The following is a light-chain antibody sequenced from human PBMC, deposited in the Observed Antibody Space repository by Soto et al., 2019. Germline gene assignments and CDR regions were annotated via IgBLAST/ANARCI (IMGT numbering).Light chain of an antibody. CDR2: GNS. CDR1: SSNIGAGYD. J-gene: IGLJ1*01. CDR3: QSYDSSLSGYV. V-gene: IGLV1-40*01. Sequence: QSVLTQPPSVSGAPGPRVTISCTGSSSNIGAGYDVHWYQQLPGTAPKLLIYGNSNRPSGVPDRFSGSKSGTAASLAITGLQAEDEADYYYQSYDSSLSGYVFGTGTKLTVL.